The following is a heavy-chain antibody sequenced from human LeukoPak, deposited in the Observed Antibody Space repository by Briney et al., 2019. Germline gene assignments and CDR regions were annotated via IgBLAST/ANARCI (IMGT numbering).Heavy chain of an antibody. D-gene: IGHD6-6*01. Sequence: ASVKVSCKASGYTFTGYYIHWVRQAPGQGLEWMGWINSNNGGTNYAQKFQGRVTMTRDTSINTAYMELRRLRSDDTAVYHCARDQVYNSPSGVNPGPIDYWGQGTLVTVSS. CDR2: INSNNGGT. J-gene: IGHJ4*02. CDR3: ARDQVYNSPSGVNPGPIDY. CDR1: GYTFTGYY. V-gene: IGHV1-2*02.